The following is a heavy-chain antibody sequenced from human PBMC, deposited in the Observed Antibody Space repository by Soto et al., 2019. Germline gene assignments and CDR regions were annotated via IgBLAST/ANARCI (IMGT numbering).Heavy chain of an antibody. CDR3: ARDSIAVAGNGEYYFDY. CDR2: ISSSSSYI. Sequence: EVQLVESGGGLVKPGGSLRLSCAASGFTFSSYSMNWVRQAPGKGLEWVSSISSSSSYIYYADSVKGRFTISRDNAKNSLYLQMNSLRAEDTAVYYCARDSIAVAGNGEYYFDYWGQGTLVTVSS. D-gene: IGHD6-19*01. V-gene: IGHV3-21*01. CDR1: GFTFSSYS. J-gene: IGHJ4*02.